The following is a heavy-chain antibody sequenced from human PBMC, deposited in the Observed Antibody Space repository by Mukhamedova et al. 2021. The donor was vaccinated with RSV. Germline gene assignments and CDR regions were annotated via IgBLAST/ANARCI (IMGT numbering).Heavy chain of an antibody. Sequence: GEIYHSGSTNYNPSLKSRVTISVDKSKNQFSLKLSSVTAADTAVYYCARDRIGPRGDYSSSSVLDYWGQGTLVTVAS. CDR3: ARDRIGPRGDYSSSSVLDY. D-gene: IGHD6-6*01. V-gene: IGHV4-4*02. J-gene: IGHJ4*02. CDR2: IYHSGST.